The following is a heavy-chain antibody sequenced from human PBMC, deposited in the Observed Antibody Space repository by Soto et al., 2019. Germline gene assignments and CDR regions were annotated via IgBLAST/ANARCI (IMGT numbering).Heavy chain of an antibody. CDR2: IKPDGSEK. D-gene: IGHD3-10*02. CDR3: ARVMFHYYYYMDV. J-gene: IGHJ6*03. Sequence: GESLKISCAASGFTFSIHWMSWVRQAPGKGLEWVANIKPDGSEKYYVDSMKGRITISRDNAKNSLFLQMNSLRAEDTAEYYCARVMFHYYYYMDVWGKGTTVTVSS. V-gene: IGHV3-7*01. CDR1: GFTFSIHW.